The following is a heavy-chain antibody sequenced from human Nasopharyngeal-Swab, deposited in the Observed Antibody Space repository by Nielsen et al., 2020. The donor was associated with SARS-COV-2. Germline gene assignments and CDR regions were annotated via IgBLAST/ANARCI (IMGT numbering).Heavy chain of an antibody. CDR2: IYYSGST. CDR3: ARALSPSYCGGHCPPRVDAFDI. V-gene: IGHV4-39*07. Sequence: SETLSLTCTVSGGSISSSSYYWGWIRQPPGKGLEWIGSIYYSGSTYYNPSLKSRVTISVDTSKNQFSLKLSSVTAADTAVYYCARALSPSYCGGHCPPRVDAFDIWGQGTMVTVSS. J-gene: IGHJ3*02. CDR1: GGSISSSSYY. D-gene: IGHD2-21*02.